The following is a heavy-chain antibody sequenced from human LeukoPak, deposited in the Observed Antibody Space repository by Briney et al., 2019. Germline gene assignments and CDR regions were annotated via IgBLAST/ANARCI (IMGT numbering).Heavy chain of an antibody. J-gene: IGHJ3*01. V-gene: IGHV4-39*01. CDR1: GGSISSSSYY. D-gene: IGHD3-22*01. Sequence: SETLSLTCAVSGGSISSSSYYWAWIRQPPGKGLEWVGTIYYSGSTYHNPSLKSRVTMSVDTSRNQFSLKLSSVDAADTAVYYCAKAGVRYFDSSGLYAFDFWGQGTTVTVSS. CDR3: AKAGVRYFDSSGLYAFDF. CDR2: IYYSGST.